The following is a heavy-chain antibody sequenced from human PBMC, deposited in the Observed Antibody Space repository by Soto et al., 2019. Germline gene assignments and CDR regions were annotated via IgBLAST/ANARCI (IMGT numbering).Heavy chain of an antibody. J-gene: IGHJ4*02. Sequence: SETLSLTCTASGDSISSYSWSWLRQPPGKGLEWIGNIHYNGNTKYSPSLKSRVTMSVDTSKNHFSLKLISVTTADTAVYFCAREGNLGRWIQPLDSWGQGTLVTVSS. CDR2: IHYNGNT. CDR1: GDSISSYS. CDR3: AREGNLGRWIQPLDS. V-gene: IGHV4-59*01. D-gene: IGHD2-2*03.